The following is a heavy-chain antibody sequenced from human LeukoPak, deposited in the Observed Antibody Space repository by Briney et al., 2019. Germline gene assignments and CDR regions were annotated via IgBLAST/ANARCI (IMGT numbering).Heavy chain of an antibody. V-gene: IGHV1-2*02. D-gene: IGHD6-13*01. Sequence: ASVKVSCKASGYTFTGYYMHWVRQAPGQGLEWMGWINPNSGGTNYAQKFQGRVTMTRDTSISTAYMELSRLRSDDTAVYYCAREPTAAASFDYWGQGTLVTVSS. CDR3: AREPTAAASFDY. J-gene: IGHJ4*02. CDR1: GYTFTGYY. CDR2: INPNSGGT.